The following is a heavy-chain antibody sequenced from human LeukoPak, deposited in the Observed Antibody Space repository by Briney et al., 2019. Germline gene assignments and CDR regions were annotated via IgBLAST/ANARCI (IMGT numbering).Heavy chain of an antibody. CDR1: GFTFSSYA. CDR3: AKDPLGMRYFDY. CDR2: ISGSGGST. Sequence: GGSLRLSCAASGFTFSSYAMSWVRQAPGKGLEWVSGISGSGGSTNYEDSVKGRFTISRDNSKKTLYLQMNRLRAEDTAVYYCAKDPLGMRYFDYWGQGTLVTVSS. D-gene: IGHD3-16*01. V-gene: IGHV3-23*01. J-gene: IGHJ4*02.